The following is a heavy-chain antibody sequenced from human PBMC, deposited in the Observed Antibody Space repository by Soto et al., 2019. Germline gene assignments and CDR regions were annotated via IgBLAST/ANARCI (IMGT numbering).Heavy chain of an antibody. D-gene: IGHD5-12*01. J-gene: IGHJ4*02. V-gene: IGHV1-8*01. CDR1: GYTCTSYD. Sequence: QVQLVQSGAEVKKPGASVKVSCEASGYTCTSYDINGVRQATGQGLEWMGWMNPNGGNTGYAHKFQGRVTMTRNTSISTAYMELSSLRSEDTAVYYCARERYSGYVCGYWGQGTLVTVSS. CDR3: ARERYSGYVCGY. CDR2: MNPNGGNT.